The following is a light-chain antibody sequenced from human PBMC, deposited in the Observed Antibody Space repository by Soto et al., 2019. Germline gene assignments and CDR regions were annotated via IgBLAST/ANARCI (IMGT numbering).Light chain of an antibody. CDR2: EVT. CDR1: SSDVGGYNY. Sequence: QSALTQPPSASGSPGQSVTISCTGTSSDVGGYNYVSWYQQYPGRAPKLMLYEVTKRPSGVPDRFSGSKSGNTASLTVSGLQADDEADYYCSSYAASNNFYFVFGGGTKVTVL. V-gene: IGLV2-8*01. CDR3: SSYAASNNFYFV. J-gene: IGLJ3*02.